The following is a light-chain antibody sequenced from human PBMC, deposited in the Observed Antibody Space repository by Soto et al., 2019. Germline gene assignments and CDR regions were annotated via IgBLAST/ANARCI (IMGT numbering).Light chain of an antibody. J-gene: IGKJ2*01. CDR3: QQRSNWYT. V-gene: IGKV3D-11*02. CDR1: QNVSSY. CDR2: DAS. Sequence: EIELTQSPATLSLSPGERATLSCRASQNVSSYLAWYQQKPGQAPRLLIYDASNRAAGIPARFSGSGTGTALTLTISNLDPEDFSVYYCQQRSNWYTFGQGTKLEIK.